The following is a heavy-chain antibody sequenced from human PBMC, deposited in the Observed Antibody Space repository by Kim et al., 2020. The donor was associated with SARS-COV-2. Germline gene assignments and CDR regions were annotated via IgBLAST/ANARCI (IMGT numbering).Heavy chain of an antibody. J-gene: IGHJ4*02. V-gene: IGHV1-3*01. CDR3: ARADNYYDILTGYYYGALGY. Sequence: ASVKVSCKASGYTFTSYAMHWVRQAPGQRLEWMGWINAGNGNTKYSQKFQGRVTITRDTSASTAYMGLSSLRSEDTAVYYCARADNYYDILTGYYYGALGYWGQGTLVTVSS. CDR1: GYTFTSYA. CDR2: INAGNGNT. D-gene: IGHD3-9*01.